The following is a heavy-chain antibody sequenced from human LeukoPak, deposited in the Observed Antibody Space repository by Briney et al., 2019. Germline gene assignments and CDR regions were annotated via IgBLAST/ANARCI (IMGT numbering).Heavy chain of an antibody. CDR3: ARQGYSYGYYFDY. Sequence: PSETLSLTCTVSGGSISSSSYYWGWIRQPPGKGLEWIGSIYYSGSTYYNPSLKSRVTISVDTSKNQFSLKLSSVTAADTAVYYCARQGYSYGYYFDYWGQGTLVTGSS. CDR2: IYYSGST. CDR1: GGSISSSSYY. J-gene: IGHJ4*02. D-gene: IGHD5-18*01. V-gene: IGHV4-39*01.